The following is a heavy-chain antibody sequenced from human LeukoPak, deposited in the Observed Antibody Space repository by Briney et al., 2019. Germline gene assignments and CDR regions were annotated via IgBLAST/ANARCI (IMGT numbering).Heavy chain of an antibody. D-gene: IGHD1-26*01. J-gene: IGHJ5*02. CDR1: GYSFTTYW. CDR3: ARQRYSGSYLGFDP. V-gene: IGHV5-51*01. Sequence: GASLKISFXGSGYSFTTYWIGWVRQMPGKGLEWMGIIYPGDSDTRYSPSFQGQVTISVDKSISTAYLQWSSLKASDTAMYYCARQRYSGSYLGFDPWGQGTLVTVSS. CDR2: IYPGDSDT.